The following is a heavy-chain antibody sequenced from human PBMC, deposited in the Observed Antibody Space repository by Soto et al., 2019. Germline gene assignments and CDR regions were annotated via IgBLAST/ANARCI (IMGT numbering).Heavy chain of an antibody. J-gene: IGHJ4*02. V-gene: IGHV3-23*01. D-gene: IGHD5-12*01. CDR3: AKRAGGLRLRYRETLFDY. Sequence: GGSLRLSCAASGFTFSSYAMSWVRQAPGKGLEWVSAISGSGGSTYYADSVKGRFTISRDNSKNTLYLQMNSLRAEDTAVYYCAKRAGGLRLRYRETLFDYWGQGTLVTVSS. CDR1: GFTFSSYA. CDR2: ISGSGGST.